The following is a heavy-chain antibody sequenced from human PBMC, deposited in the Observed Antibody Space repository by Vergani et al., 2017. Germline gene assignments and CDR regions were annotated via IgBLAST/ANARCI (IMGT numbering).Heavy chain of an antibody. CDR3: ARGRDLKGPGDLYYHYMDV. D-gene: IGHD3-10*01. CDR2: ISSGGTYK. CDR1: GFTFRDYN. Sequence: DVQLVESGGGLVKPGGSLRLSCAVSGFTFRDYNMHWVRQAPGKGLEWVSSISSGGTYKNFADSMKGRFTISRDNAKNSLFLQVHSLRADDTAVYYCARGRDLKGPGDLYYHYMDVWGQGTTVTVSS. V-gene: IGHV3-21*01. J-gene: IGHJ6*03.